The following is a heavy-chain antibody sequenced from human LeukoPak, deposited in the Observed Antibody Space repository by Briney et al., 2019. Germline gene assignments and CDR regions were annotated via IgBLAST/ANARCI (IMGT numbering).Heavy chain of an antibody. J-gene: IGHJ4*02. Sequence: GGSLRLSCAASGFTFSSYGMYWVRQAPGKGLEWVAVISYDGSNKYYADSVKGRFTISRDNSKNTLYLQMNSLRAEDTAVYYCARDGGATMVRGVATYDSWGQGTLVTVSS. CDR1: GFTFSSYG. D-gene: IGHD3-10*01. V-gene: IGHV3-30*03. CDR2: ISYDGSNK. CDR3: ARDGGATMVRGVATYDS.